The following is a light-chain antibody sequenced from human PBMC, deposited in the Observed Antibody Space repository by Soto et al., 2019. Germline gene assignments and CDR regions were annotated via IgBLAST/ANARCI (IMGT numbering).Light chain of an antibody. V-gene: IGKV3-15*01. CDR2: GAS. CDR1: QSVSID. J-gene: IGKJ1*01. Sequence: EIVVRQSPGALSVSSGEGATLSCRASQSVSIDLAWYQQTPGQAPRLLIYGASTRATGIPVRFSASASGTEFTLTISSLQSEDFTVSYCQQYNKWPLTSGQGPKV. CDR3: QQYNKWPLT.